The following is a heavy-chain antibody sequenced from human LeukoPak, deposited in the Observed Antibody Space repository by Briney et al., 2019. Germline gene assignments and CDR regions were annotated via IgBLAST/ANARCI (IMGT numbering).Heavy chain of an antibody. CDR3: ARAVAGTMWYFDY. V-gene: IGHV3-21*01. CDR2: ISSSSSYI. D-gene: IGHD6-19*01. Sequence: GGSLRLSCAASGFTFSSYSMNWVRQAPGKGLEWVSSISSSSSYIYYADSVKGRFTISRDNAKNSLYLQMNSLRAEDTAVYYCARAVAGTMWYFDYWGQGTLVTVSS. CDR1: GFTFSSYS. J-gene: IGHJ4*02.